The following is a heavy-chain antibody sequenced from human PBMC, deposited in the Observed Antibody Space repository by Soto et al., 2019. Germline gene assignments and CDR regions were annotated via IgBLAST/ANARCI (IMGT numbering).Heavy chain of an antibody. CDR2: ISGGSSRI. Sequence: DVQLVESGGGLVQPGGSLRLSCGPSGFSFSTYDMNWVRQAPGKGLEWVSYISGGSSRIFYADSVKGRFTISRDNAKNSLYLQMNSLRDEDTGVYYCARVIYGGWSTIKDYYYYAMDVWGQGTTVTVSS. D-gene: IGHD5-12*01. CDR3: ARVIYGGWSTIKDYYYYAMDV. J-gene: IGHJ6*02. CDR1: GFSFSTYD. V-gene: IGHV3-48*02.